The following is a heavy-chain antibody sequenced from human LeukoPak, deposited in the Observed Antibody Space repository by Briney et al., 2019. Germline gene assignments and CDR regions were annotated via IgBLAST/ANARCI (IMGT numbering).Heavy chain of an antibody. CDR3: ARVMILTMVRGPLPPDY. CDR2: ISSSSSYI. Sequence: PGGSLRLSCIASGFNSGDYIMSWFRQAPGKGLEWVSSISSSSSYIYYADSVKGRFTISRDNAKNSLYLQMNSLRAEDTAVYYCARVMILTMVRGPLPPDYWGQGTLVTVSS. CDR1: GFNSGDYI. D-gene: IGHD3-10*01. J-gene: IGHJ4*02. V-gene: IGHV3-21*01.